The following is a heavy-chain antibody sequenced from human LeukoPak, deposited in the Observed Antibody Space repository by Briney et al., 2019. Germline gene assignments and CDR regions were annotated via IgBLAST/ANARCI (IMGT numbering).Heavy chain of an antibody. D-gene: IGHD1-1*01. CDR3: ARGVLEHFDY. Sequence: TSETLSLTCTVSGGSISSYYWSWIRQPPGKGLERIGYIYYSGSTNYNPSLKSRVTISVDTSKNQFSLKLSSVTAADTAVYYCARGVLEHFDYWGQGTLVTVSS. J-gene: IGHJ4*02. V-gene: IGHV4-59*01. CDR2: IYYSGST. CDR1: GGSISSYY.